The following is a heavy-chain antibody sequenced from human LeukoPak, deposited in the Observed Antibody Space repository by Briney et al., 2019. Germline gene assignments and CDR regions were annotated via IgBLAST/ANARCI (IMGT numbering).Heavy chain of an antibody. CDR1: EFTFSRYT. Sequence: GGSLRLSCAASEFTFSRYTMNWVRQAPGKGLEWVSYISSSSSTIYYADSVKGRFTISRDNAKNSLYLQMNSLRAEDTAVYYCARDLAAAGARWFDPWGQGTLVTVSS. CDR2: ISSSSSTI. D-gene: IGHD6-13*01. J-gene: IGHJ5*02. V-gene: IGHV3-48*01. CDR3: ARDLAAAGARWFDP.